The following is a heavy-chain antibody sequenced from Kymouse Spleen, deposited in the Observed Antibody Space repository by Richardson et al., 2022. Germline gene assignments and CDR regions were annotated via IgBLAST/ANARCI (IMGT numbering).Heavy chain of an antibody. Sequence: QVQLQESGPGLVKPSETLSLTCTVSGGSVSSGSYYWSWIRQPPGKGLEWIGYIYYSGSTNYNPSLKSRVTISVDTSKNQFSLKLSSVTAADTAVYYCARDRLELRNYYYYYGMDVWGQGTTVTVSS. CDR2: IYYSGST. D-gene: IGHD1-7*01. V-gene: IGHV4-61*01. CDR3: ARDRLELRNYYYYYGMDV. CDR1: GGSVSSGSYY. J-gene: IGHJ6*02.